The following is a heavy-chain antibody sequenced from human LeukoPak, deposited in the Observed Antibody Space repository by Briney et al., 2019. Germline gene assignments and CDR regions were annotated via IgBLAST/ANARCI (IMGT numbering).Heavy chain of an antibody. CDR2: ISYDGSNK. CDR3: AKAPGGSGSYFQFDY. J-gene: IGHJ4*02. CDR1: GFTFSSYG. D-gene: IGHD3-10*01. V-gene: IGHV3-30*18. Sequence: GGSLRLSCAASGFTFSSYGMHWARQAPGKGLEWVAVISYDGSNKYYADSVKGRFTISRDNSKNTLYLQMNSLRAEDTAVYYCAKAPGGSGSYFQFDYWGQGTLVTVSS.